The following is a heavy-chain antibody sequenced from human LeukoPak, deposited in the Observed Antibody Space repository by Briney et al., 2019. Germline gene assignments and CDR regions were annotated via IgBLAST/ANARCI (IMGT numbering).Heavy chain of an antibody. CDR1: AYSISSGYY. Sequence: PSETLSLTCAVSAYSISSGYYWGWIRQPPGKGLEWIGSIYHSGNTYYNPSLKSRVTISVDTSKNQFSLKLSSVTAADTAVYYCARVGATISGDYWGQGTLVTVSS. CDR2: IYHSGNT. V-gene: IGHV4-38-2*01. J-gene: IGHJ4*02. D-gene: IGHD1-26*01. CDR3: ARVGATISGDY.